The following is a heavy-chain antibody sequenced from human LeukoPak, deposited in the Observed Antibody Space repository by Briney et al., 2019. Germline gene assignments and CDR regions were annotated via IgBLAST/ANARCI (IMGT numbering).Heavy chain of an antibody. D-gene: IGHD3-22*01. CDR3: ASPYYYDSSGSLHY. J-gene: IGHJ4*02. CDR2: INPNSGGT. Sequence: ASVKVSCKASGYTFPNYGFTWVRQAPGQGLEWMGWINPNSGGTNYAQKFQGRVTMTRDTSISTAYMELSRLRSDDTAVYYCASPYYYDSSGSLHYWGQGTLVTVSS. CDR1: GYTFPNYG. V-gene: IGHV1-2*02.